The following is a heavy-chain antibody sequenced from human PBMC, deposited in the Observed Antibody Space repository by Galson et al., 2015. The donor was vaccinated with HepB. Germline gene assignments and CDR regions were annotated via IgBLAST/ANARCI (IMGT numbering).Heavy chain of an antibody. Sequence: SLRLSCAASGFTFSSYAMHWVRQAPGKGLEWVAVISYDGSNKYYADSVKGRFTISRDNSKNTLYLQMNSLRAEDTAVYYCARDPKVGPVVAATPNLDYWGQGTLVTVSS. CDR3: ARDPKVGPVVAATPNLDY. CDR1: GFTFSSYA. CDR2: ISYDGSNK. D-gene: IGHD2-15*01. V-gene: IGHV3-30*04. J-gene: IGHJ4*02.